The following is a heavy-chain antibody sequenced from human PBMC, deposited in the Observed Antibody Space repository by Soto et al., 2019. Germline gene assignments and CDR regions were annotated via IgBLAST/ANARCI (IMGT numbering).Heavy chain of an antibody. J-gene: IGHJ4*02. CDR3: AKGGRQWLVTSDFNY. CDR2: VSHDGRNT. CDR1: GFTFSDYA. V-gene: IGHV3-30*18. Sequence: PGGSLRLSCAASGFTFSDYAMHWFRQAPGKGLEWVAVVSHDGRNTHYADSVKGRFTISRDSSKNTASLEMTSLRAEDTAVYYCAKGGRQWLVTSDFNYWGQGALVTVSS. D-gene: IGHD6-19*01.